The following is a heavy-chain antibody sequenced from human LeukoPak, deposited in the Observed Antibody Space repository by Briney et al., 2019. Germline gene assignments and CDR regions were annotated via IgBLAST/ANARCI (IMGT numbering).Heavy chain of an antibody. CDR3: ARAPGNCGGDCSFDY. V-gene: IGHV1-2*04. J-gene: IGHJ4*02. CDR1: GYTFTGYY. D-gene: IGHD2-21*02. CDR2: INPNSGGT. Sequence: ASVKVSCKASGYTFTGYYMHWVRQAPGQGLEWMGWINPNSGGTNYAQKFQGWVTMTRDTSISTAYMELSRLRSDDTAVYYCARAPGNCGGDCSFDYWGQGTLVTVSS.